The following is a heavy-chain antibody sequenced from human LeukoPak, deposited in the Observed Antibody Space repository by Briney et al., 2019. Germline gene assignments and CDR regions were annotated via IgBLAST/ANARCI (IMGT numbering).Heavy chain of an antibody. V-gene: IGHV1-18*01. Sequence: ASVKVSCKASGYTFTNYAITWVRQAPGQGLEWMGWISTHNGDTKYAQILQGRVTMTTDTSTSTAYMELRSLRSDDTAVYYCARGRGSTSRYWGQGTLVTVSS. CDR2: ISTHNGDT. CDR3: ARGRGSTSRY. D-gene: IGHD5-12*01. CDR1: GYTFTNYA. J-gene: IGHJ4*02.